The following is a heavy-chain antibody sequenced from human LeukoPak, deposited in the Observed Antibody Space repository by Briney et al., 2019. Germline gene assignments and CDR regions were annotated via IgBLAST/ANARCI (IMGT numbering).Heavy chain of an antibody. Sequence: SETLSLTCTVSGDSISSYYWSWIRQPPGKGLEWIGYIYYSGSTNYNPSLKSRVTISVDTSKNQFSLKLRSVTAADTAVYYCARHVTISGPYDASDIWGQGTMVTVSP. J-gene: IGHJ3*02. D-gene: IGHD5-24*01. CDR1: GDSISSYY. CDR3: ARHVTISGPYDASDI. V-gene: IGHV4-59*08. CDR2: IYYSGST.